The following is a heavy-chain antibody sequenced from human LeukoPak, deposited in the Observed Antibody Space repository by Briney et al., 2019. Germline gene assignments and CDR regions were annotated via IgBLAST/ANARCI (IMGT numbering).Heavy chain of an antibody. CDR2: IYPGDSDT. J-gene: IGHJ1*01. CDR3: ARSTYYYGLGTPGLRFQH. D-gene: IGHD3-10*01. Sequence: GESLKISCKGSGYSFTSYWIGWVRQMPGKGLEWMGIIYPGDSDTRYSPSFQGQVTISADKSISTAYLQWSSLKASDTAMYYCARSTYYYGLGTPGLRFQHWGQGTLVTVSS. V-gene: IGHV5-51*01. CDR1: GYSFTSYW.